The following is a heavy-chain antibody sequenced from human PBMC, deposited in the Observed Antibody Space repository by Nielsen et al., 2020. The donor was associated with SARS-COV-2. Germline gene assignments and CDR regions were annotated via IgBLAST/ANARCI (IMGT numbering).Heavy chain of an antibody. Sequence: SETLSLTCAVYGESFSGHFWGWVRQPPGKGLEWIGNIYYSGNTYYNPSLESRVTISVDTSKDHLSLKLTSVTASDTAVYFCTSGNYGLPFDPWGQGTLVTVAS. J-gene: IGHJ5*02. CDR1: GESFSGHF. CDR2: IYYSGNT. V-gene: IGHV4-34*01. D-gene: IGHD4-11*01. CDR3: TSGNYGLPFDP.